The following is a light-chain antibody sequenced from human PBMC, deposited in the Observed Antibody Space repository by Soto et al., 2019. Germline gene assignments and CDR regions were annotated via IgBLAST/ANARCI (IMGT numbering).Light chain of an antibody. CDR3: QQSYSTPWT. Sequence: DIQMTQSPSSLSASVGDRVTITCRASQSISSYLNWYQQTSGAARKLLIYATSSLQSGVPSRFSGSGSGTDFTLTISSLQPEDFATYYCQQSYSTPWTFGQGTKVDI. J-gene: IGKJ1*01. CDR2: ATS. CDR1: QSISSY. V-gene: IGKV1-39*01.